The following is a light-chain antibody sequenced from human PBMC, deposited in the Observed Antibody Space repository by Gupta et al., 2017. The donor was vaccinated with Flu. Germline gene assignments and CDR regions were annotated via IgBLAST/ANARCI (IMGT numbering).Light chain of an antibody. CDR2: NDN. J-gene: IGLJ3*02. V-gene: IGLV1-44*01. Sequence: WYPHLPGTAPRLLIYNDNQRPSGFPDRFSGSKSGTSASLAIGGLQSEDEADYYCAAWDDSLTALSADGSLTGLWVFGGGTKLSVL. CDR3: AAWDDSLTALSADGSLTGLWV.